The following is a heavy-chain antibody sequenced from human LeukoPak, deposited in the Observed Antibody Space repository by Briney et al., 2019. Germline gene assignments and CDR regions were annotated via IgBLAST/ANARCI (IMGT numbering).Heavy chain of an antibody. CDR2: INHSGST. CDR3: ARFRRIVATIGYYYYYGMDV. D-gene: IGHD5-12*01. CDR1: GGSFSGYY. V-gene: IGHV4-34*01. Sequence: SETLTLTCAVYGGSFSGYYRSWIRQPPGKGLEWIGEINHSGSTKYNPSLKSRVNIPVDTSKNQFSLKLSSVTAADTAVYYCARFRRIVATIGYYYYYGMDVWGKGTTVTVSS. J-gene: IGHJ6*04.